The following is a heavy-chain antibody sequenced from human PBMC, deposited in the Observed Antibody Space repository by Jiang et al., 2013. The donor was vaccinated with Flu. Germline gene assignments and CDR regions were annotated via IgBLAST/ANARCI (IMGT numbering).Heavy chain of an antibody. CDR1: SSSITSDYY. D-gene: IGHD5-24*01. V-gene: IGHV4-38-2*01. CDR3: VDGYNRFNY. CDR2: IYPDGRT. J-gene: IGHJ4*02. Sequence: SGLVKPSQTLSLTCGVSSSSITSDYYWSWVRQPPGKGLEWIGSIYPDGRTFYHPSLKSRVTISVPTSKTQFSLNLSSVTAADTAVYYRVDGYNRFNYWGQGTLVTVSS.